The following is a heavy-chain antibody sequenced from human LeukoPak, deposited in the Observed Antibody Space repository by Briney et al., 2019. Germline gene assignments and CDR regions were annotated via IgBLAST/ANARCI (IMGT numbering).Heavy chain of an antibody. Sequence: GGSLRLSCAASGFTFSSYAMSWVRQAPGKGLEWVSAISGSGGSTYYADSVKGRFTISRDNSKNTLYLQMNSLRAEDTAVYYCALCHSVSSSNPWGQGTLVTVSS. J-gene: IGHJ5*02. V-gene: IGHV3-23*01. D-gene: IGHD6-13*01. CDR2: ISGSGGST. CDR1: GFTFSSYA. CDR3: ALCHSVSSSNP.